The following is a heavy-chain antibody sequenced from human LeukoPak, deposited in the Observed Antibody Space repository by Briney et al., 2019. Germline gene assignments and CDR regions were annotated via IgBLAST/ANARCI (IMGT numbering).Heavy chain of an antibody. CDR3: AREGNYYDMDV. CDR1: GFTVSSNY. J-gene: IGHJ6*02. CDR2: IFSGGTT. Sequence: PGRSLRLSCAASGFTVSSNYMSWVSQAPGKGLEWVSVIFSGGTTYYADSVKGRFTISRDNSKNTLYLQMNSLRAEDTAVYYCAREGNYYDMDVWGQGTTVTVSS. V-gene: IGHV3-53*01.